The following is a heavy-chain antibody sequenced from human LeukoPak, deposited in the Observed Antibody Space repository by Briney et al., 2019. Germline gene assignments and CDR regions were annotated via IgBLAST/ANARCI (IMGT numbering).Heavy chain of an antibody. Sequence: SETLSLTCTVSGGSINSHYWSWIRQPPGKGLEWIGYIYYSGSTNYNPSLKSRVTISVDTSKNQFSLKLSSVTAADTAVYYCARGSMTTVINYYYYGMDVWGQGTTVTVSS. D-gene: IGHD4-11*01. V-gene: IGHV4-59*11. CDR1: GGSINSHY. J-gene: IGHJ6*02. CDR2: IYYSGST. CDR3: ARGSMTTVINYYYYGMDV.